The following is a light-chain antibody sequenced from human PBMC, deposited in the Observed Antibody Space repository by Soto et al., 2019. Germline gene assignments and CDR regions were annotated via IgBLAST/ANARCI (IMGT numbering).Light chain of an antibody. Sequence: EIVLTQSPGTLSLSPGERATLSCRASQSVSSSYLAWYQQKPGQAPRLLIYGASSRATGIPDRFSGSGSGTDVTLTISRLEPEDFAVYYCQQYGSPPTCGQGTKVDIK. J-gene: IGKJ1*01. CDR3: QQYGSPPT. CDR2: GAS. CDR1: QSVSSSY. V-gene: IGKV3-20*01.